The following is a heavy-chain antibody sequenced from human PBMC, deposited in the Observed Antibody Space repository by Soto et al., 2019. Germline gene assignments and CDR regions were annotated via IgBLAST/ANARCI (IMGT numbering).Heavy chain of an antibody. Sequence: QVQLVQSGAEVKKPGSSVKVSCKASGGTFSSYAISWVRQAPGQGLEWMGGIIPIFGTANYAQKFQGRVTITADKSTSTAYMELSSLRSEDTAVYYWAIPVGYCSGGSCYSGYYYYGMYVWGQGTTGTFSS. CDR2: IIPIFGTA. D-gene: IGHD2-15*01. J-gene: IGHJ6*02. V-gene: IGHV1-69*06. CDR3: AIPVGYCSGGSCYSGYYYYGMYV. CDR1: GGTFSSYA.